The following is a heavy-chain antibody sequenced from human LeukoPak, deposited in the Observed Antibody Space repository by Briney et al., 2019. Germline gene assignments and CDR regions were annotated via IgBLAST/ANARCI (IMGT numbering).Heavy chain of an antibody. CDR2: INPNSGGT. V-gene: IGHV1-2*02. D-gene: IGHD5-18*01. J-gene: IGHJ4*02. CDR3: ARTRGYSYGPTSVFDY. Sequence: ASVKVSCKTSGYTFTDYYIHWVRQAPGQGLEWMGWINPNSGGTNYAQKFQGRVTMTRDTSISAAYMELSSLRSDDTAVYYCARTRGYSYGPTSVFDYWGQGTLVTVSS. CDR1: GYTFTDYY.